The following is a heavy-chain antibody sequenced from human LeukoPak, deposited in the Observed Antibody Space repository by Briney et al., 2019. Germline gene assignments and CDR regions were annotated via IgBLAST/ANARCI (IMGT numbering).Heavy chain of an antibody. V-gene: IGHV3-30-3*01. D-gene: IGHD1-26*01. CDR2: ISYDGSNK. CDR1: GFTFSSYA. CDR3: AKKQWEEDAFDI. Sequence: PGRSLRLSCAASGFTFSSYAMHWVRQAPGKGLEWVALISYDGSNKYYADSVKGRFTISRDNSKNTLYLQMNSLRAEDTAVYYCAKKQWEEDAFDIWGQGTMVTVSS. J-gene: IGHJ3*02.